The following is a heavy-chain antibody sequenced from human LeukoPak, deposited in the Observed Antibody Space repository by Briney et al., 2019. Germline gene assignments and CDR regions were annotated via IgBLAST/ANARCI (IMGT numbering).Heavy chain of an antibody. D-gene: IGHD3-22*01. CDR1: GGSMISYY. CDR3: ARHYGTNGYFSSFFDY. V-gene: IGHV4-59*01. CDR2: IYYSGST. J-gene: IGHJ4*02. Sequence: PSQTLSLTCTVSGGSMISYYWSWIRQPPGKGLEWIGYIYYSGSTNSNSSLTSRVTISVDTSKSQFSLNLTSVTAADTAVYYCARHYGTNGYFSSFFDYWGQGTLVTVSS.